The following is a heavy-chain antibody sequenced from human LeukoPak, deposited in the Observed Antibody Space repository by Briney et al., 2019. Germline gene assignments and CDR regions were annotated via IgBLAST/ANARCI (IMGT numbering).Heavy chain of an antibody. CDR3: ASATRWESGGFDY. CDR1: GYTFTNNF. D-gene: IGHD3-10*01. CDR2: INPSGDNT. V-gene: IGHV1-46*01. J-gene: IGHJ4*02. Sequence: ASVKVSCKASGYTFTNNFMHWVRQAPGQGLEWIGIINPSGDNTWYAQKFQGRVTMTRDMATSTDYLEVSSLRSEDTAVYYCASATRWESGGFDYWGQGTLVTVSS.